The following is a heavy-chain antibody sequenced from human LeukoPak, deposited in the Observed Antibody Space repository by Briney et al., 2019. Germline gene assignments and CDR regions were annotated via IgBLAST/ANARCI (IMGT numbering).Heavy chain of an antibody. CDR1: GDSVSSNGAA. D-gene: IGHD6-19*01. CDR3: ARVNSRNSSGSYAPSDY. V-gene: IGHV6-1*01. J-gene: IGHJ4*02. CDR2: TMYRSKWYN. Sequence: SQTLSLTCAISGDSVSSNGAAWNWIRQSPTRGLEWLGRTMYRSKWYNDYAESVKSRIIINPDTSKNQFSLQLNSVTPEDTAVYYCARVNSRNSSGSYAPSDYWGQGTLVTVSS.